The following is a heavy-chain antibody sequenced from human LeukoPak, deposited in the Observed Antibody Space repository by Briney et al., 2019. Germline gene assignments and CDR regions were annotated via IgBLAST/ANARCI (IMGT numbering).Heavy chain of an antibody. D-gene: IGHD2-15*01. Sequence: PGGSLRLSCVASGFTFSSYAMSWVRQAPGKGLEWVSAISGSGGSIYYADSVKGRFTISRDNAKNSLYLQMNSLRAEDTAVYYCAAYCSGGSCYGGGVDYWGQGTLVTVSS. CDR3: AAYCSGGSCYGGGVDY. V-gene: IGHV3-23*01. J-gene: IGHJ4*02. CDR1: GFTFSSYA. CDR2: ISGSGGSI.